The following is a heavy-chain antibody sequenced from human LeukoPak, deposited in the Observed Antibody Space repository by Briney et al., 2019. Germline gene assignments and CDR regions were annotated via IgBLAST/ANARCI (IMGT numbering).Heavy chain of an antibody. CDR2: INPSGGST. D-gene: IGHD4-11*01. Sequence: ASVKVSCKAYGYTFTSYYMHWVRQAPGQGLEWMGIINPSGGSTSYAQKFQGRVTMTRDTSTSTVYMELSSLRSEDTAVYYCARASSNAGFGYWGQGTLVTVSS. V-gene: IGHV1-46*01. J-gene: IGHJ4*02. CDR3: ARASSNAGFGY. CDR1: GYTFTSYY.